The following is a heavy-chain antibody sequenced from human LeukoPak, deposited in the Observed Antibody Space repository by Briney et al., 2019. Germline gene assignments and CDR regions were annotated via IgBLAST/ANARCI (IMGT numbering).Heavy chain of an antibody. Sequence: SETLSLTCAVYGGSFSGNYWSWIRQPPGKGLEWIGEINHSGSTNYNPSLKSRVTISVDRSKNQFSLKLSSVTAADTAVYYCASYDSSGSDAFDIWGQGTMVTVSS. V-gene: IGHV4-34*01. CDR3: ASYDSSGSDAFDI. J-gene: IGHJ3*02. CDR1: GGSFSGNY. D-gene: IGHD3-22*01. CDR2: INHSGST.